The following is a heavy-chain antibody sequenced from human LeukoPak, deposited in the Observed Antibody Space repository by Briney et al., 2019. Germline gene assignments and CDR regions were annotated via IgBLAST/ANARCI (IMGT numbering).Heavy chain of an antibody. Sequence: GGSLRLSCAASGFTVSRNYMSWVRQAPGKGLEWVSVIYSGGSTYYADSVKGRFTISRDNSKNTLYLQMNSLRAEDTAVYYCAREAHSTLGLYYFDYWGQGTLVTVSS. V-gene: IGHV3-53*01. J-gene: IGHJ4*02. D-gene: IGHD6-13*01. CDR1: GFTVSRNY. CDR2: IYSGGST. CDR3: AREAHSTLGLYYFDY.